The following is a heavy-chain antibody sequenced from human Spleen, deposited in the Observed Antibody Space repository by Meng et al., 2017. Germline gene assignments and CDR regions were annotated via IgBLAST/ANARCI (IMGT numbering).Heavy chain of an antibody. Sequence: GESLKISCTASGFKFDGYGMSWVRQAPGKGLEWVYSISWNGGSIGYADSVKGRFTISRDNAKNSVYLQMNSLRAEDTALYYCARVGSNSYYYFFDYWGQGALVTVSS. CDR2: ISWNGGSI. D-gene: IGHD3-10*01. V-gene: IGHV3-20*04. CDR1: GFKFDGYG. CDR3: ARVGSNSYYYFFDY. J-gene: IGHJ4*02.